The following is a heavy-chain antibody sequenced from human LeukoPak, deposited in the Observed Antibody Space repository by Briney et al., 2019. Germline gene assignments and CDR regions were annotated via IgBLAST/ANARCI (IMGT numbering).Heavy chain of an antibody. D-gene: IGHD2-8*01. V-gene: IGHV4-4*02. CDR2: IYHSEST. J-gene: IGHJ4*02. CDR3: ARNGGFCIDY. Sequence: SETLSLTCAVSGGSISSTNWWSWVRQPPGKGLEWIGEIYHSESTNYNPSLKSRVTISVDKSNNQFSLKLNSVTAADTAVYYCARNGGFCIDYWGQGALVTVSS. CDR1: GGSISSTNW.